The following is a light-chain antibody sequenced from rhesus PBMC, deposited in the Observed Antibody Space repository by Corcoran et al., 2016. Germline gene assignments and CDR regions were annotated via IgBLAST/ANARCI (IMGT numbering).Light chain of an antibody. CDR3: LHYSSSPYS. CDR1: QSISSW. V-gene: IGKV1-22*01. J-gene: IGKJ2*01. CDR2: KAS. Sequence: DIQMTQSPSSLSASVGDTVTITCRASQSISSWLDWYQQKPGKAPKLLIYKASRLQGGVPARFSGSVSGTVFTLTISSLQPEDFATYYCLHYSSSPYSFGQGTKVEIK.